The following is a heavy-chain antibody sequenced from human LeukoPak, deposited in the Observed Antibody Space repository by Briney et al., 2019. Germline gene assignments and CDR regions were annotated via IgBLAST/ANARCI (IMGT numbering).Heavy chain of an antibody. CDR2: INSDGSST. V-gene: IGHV3-74*01. Sequence: GGSLRLSCAASGFTFSSYWMHWVRQAPGKGLVWVSRINSDGSSTSYADSVKGRFTISRDNAKNTLYLQMNSLKAEDTAVYYCARATPITMIDYWGQGTLVTVSS. J-gene: IGHJ4*02. D-gene: IGHD3-22*01. CDR1: GFTFSSYW. CDR3: ARATPITMIDY.